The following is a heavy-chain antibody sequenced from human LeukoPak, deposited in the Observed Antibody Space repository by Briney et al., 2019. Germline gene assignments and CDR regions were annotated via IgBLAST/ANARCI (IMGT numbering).Heavy chain of an antibody. CDR2: ISYDGSNK. Sequence: GGSLRLSCAASGFAFSSYAMHWVRQAPGKGLEWVAVISYDGSNKYYADSVKGRFTISRDNSKNTLYLQMNSLRAEDTAVYYCARDLGPQVATIRPFNGYYYGMDVWGQGTTVTVS. V-gene: IGHV3-30-3*01. CDR1: GFAFSSYA. J-gene: IGHJ6*02. CDR3: ARDLGPQVATIRPFNGYYYGMDV. D-gene: IGHD5-12*01.